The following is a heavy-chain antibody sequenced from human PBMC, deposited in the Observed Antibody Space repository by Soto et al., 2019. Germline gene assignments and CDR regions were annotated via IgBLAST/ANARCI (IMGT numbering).Heavy chain of an antibody. CDR2: INHSGST. CDR3: ARGRRGIVVPAARNPGFGY. J-gene: IGHJ4*02. CDR1: GRAFSDYS. D-gene: IGHD2-2*01. V-gene: IGHV4-34*01. Sequence: WEALSLTFRVYGRAFSDYSWGWIRRPPGKGLEWIGEINHSGSTNYNPSLKSRVTISVDTSKNQFSLKLSSVTAADTAVYYCARGRRGIVVPAARNPGFGYWGQG.